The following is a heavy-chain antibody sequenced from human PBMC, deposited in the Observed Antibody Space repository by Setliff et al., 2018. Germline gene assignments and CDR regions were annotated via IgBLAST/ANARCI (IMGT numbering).Heavy chain of an antibody. CDR3: ARRSQGFNNPFDY. CDR1: GYSISSGYY. J-gene: IGHJ4*02. Sequence: PSETLSLTCAVSGYSISSGYYWGWIRQPPGKGLEWIGSIYYSGSTYYNPSLKSRVTISVDTSKNQFSLKLSSVTAADTAVYYCARRSQGFNNPFDYWGQGTLVTVSS. D-gene: IGHD3-9*01. V-gene: IGHV4-38-2*01. CDR2: IYYSGST.